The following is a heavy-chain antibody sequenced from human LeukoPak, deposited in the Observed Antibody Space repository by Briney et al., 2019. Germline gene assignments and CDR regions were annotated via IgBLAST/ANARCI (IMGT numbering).Heavy chain of an antibody. CDR1: GYTFTSSY. V-gene: IGHV1-46*01. Sequence: ASVKVSCKESGYTFTSSYIHWVRQAPGQGLEWMGIINPSGGSTSYAQKFQGRVTMTRDTSTSTVYMELSSLRSEDTAVYYCARDVNTVGYFDLWGRGSLVTVSS. CDR2: INPSGGST. CDR3: ARDVNTVGYFDL. D-gene: IGHD4-17*01. J-gene: IGHJ2*01.